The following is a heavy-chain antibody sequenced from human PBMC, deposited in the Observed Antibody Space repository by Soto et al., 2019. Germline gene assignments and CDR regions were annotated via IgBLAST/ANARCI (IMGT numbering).Heavy chain of an antibody. V-gene: IGHV1-24*01. CDR3: ATDSRTCGGDCYRPVGYYYYYGMDV. J-gene: IGHJ6*02. Sequence: GASVKVSCKASGYTFTSYYMHWVRQAPGKGLEWMGGFDPEDGETIYAQKFRGRVTMTEDTSTDTAYMELSSLRSEDTAVYYCATDSRTCGGDCYRPVGYYYYYGMDVWGQGTTVTVSS. CDR1: GYTFTSYY. CDR2: FDPEDGET. D-gene: IGHD2-21*02.